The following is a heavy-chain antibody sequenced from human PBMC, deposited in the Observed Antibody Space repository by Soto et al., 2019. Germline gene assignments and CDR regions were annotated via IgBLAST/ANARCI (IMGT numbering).Heavy chain of an antibody. J-gene: IGHJ4*02. D-gene: IGHD2-8*01. CDR3: AKNQHAMAHDY. CDR2: ITCDGGNK. Sequence: GGSLRLSCAATGFAFRTYGMHWVRRAPGKGLEWLAVITCDGGNKNHADSVKGRFTISRDNSQNTLNLQMNSLRAEDTAIYFCAKNQHAMAHDYWGPGTLVTVSS. CDR1: GFAFRTYG. V-gene: IGHV3-33*03.